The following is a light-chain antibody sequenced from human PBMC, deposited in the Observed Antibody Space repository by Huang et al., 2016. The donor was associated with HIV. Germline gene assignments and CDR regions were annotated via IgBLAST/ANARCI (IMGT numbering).Light chain of an antibody. CDR3: QQRSNWPPVYT. V-gene: IGKV3-11*01. Sequence: EIVLTQSPATLSLSPGERATLSCRASQSITSYLAWYQQKPGQAPRLLIYDASNRATGIPARFSGSVSGTDFTLTIISLEPEDFAVYYCQQRSNWPPVYTFGQGTKLEIK. J-gene: IGKJ2*01. CDR2: DAS. CDR1: QSITSY.